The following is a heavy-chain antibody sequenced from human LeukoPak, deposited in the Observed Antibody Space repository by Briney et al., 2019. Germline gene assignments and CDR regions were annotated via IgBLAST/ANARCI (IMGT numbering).Heavy chain of an antibody. D-gene: IGHD3-9*01. CDR3: AKLGGAGYYDILTGYYNQGLNYFDY. Sequence: GGSLRLSCAASGFTFSSYAMSWVRQAPGKGLEWVSAISCSGGNTYYADSVKGRFTISRDNSKNTLYLQMNSLRAEDTAVYYCAKLGGAGYYDILTGYYNQGLNYFDYWGQGTLVTVSS. V-gene: IGHV3-23*01. CDR1: GFTFSSYA. CDR2: ISCSGGNT. J-gene: IGHJ4*02.